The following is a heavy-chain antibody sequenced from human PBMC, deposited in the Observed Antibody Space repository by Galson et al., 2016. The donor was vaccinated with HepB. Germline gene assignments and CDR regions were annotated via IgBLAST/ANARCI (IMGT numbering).Heavy chain of an antibody. CDR2: INPSGSTT. D-gene: IGHD1-26*01. CDR1: GFTFSNSW. Sequence: SLRLSCAASGFTFSNSWIHWVRQAPGKGLVWVSRINPSGSTTGFADSVKGRFTVSRDNAKNTVYLYMNSLRAEDTGVYYCARDFDISGDYWGQGTLVTVSS. V-gene: IGHV3-74*01. J-gene: IGHJ4*02. CDR3: ARDFDISGDY.